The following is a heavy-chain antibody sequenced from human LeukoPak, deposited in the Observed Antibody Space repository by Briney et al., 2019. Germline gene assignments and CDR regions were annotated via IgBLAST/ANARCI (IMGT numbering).Heavy chain of an antibody. Sequence: SETLSLTCTVSGGSINNYYWSWIRQPPGKELEWVGYIYYSGSTNYNPSLKSRLTISVDTSKNQFSLKLSSVTAADTAVYYCARIRPTVVPGGWYYDLRGRGTLVTVSS. D-gene: IGHD4-23*01. CDR1: GGSINNYY. CDR2: IYYSGST. CDR3: ARIRPTVVPGGWYYDL. V-gene: IGHV4-59*01. J-gene: IGHJ2*01.